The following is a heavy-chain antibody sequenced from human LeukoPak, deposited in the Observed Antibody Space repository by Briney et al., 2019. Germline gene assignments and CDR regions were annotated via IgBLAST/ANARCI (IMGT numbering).Heavy chain of an antibody. J-gene: IGHJ4*02. V-gene: IGHV4-34*01. Sequence: SETLSLTCAVCGGSFSGYYWSWIRQPPGKGLEWIGEINHSGSTNYNPSLKSRVTISVDTSKNQFSLKLSSVTAADTAVYYCAREVTGTTRPFDYWGQGTLVTVSS. CDR2: INHSGST. D-gene: IGHD1-7*01. CDR3: AREVTGTTRPFDY. CDR1: GGSFSGYY.